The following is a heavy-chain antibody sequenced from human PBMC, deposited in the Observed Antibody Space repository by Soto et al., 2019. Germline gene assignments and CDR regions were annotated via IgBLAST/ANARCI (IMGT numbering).Heavy chain of an antibody. Sequence: QVQRVQSGAEVKKPGASVKVSCKASGYTFTSYGISWVRQAPGQGLEWMGWISAYNGNTNYAQKLQGRVTMTTDTSTSTAYMELRSLRSDDTAVYYCARQNCSGGSCYHSGPDYWGQGTLVTVSS. J-gene: IGHJ4*02. CDR1: GYTFTSYG. D-gene: IGHD2-15*01. CDR3: ARQNCSGGSCYHSGPDY. CDR2: ISAYNGNT. V-gene: IGHV1-18*04.